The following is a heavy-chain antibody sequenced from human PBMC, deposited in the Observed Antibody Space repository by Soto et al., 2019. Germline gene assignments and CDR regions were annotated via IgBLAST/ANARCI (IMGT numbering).Heavy chain of an antibody. Sequence: GGSLRLSCAASGFTFSSFSMNWVRQAPGKGLEWISYISSSSTTKYYADSVKGRFTISRDKAKNSLYLQMNSLRAEDTAVYYCARAIVTVTNWFDPWGQGTLVTVSS. CDR1: GFTFSSFS. D-gene: IGHD4-4*01. CDR3: ARAIVTVTNWFDP. J-gene: IGHJ5*02. V-gene: IGHV3-48*01. CDR2: ISSSSTTK.